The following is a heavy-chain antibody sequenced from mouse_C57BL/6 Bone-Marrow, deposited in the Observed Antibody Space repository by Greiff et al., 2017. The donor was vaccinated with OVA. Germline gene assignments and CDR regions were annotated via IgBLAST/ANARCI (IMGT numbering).Heavy chain of an antibody. D-gene: IGHD2-3*01. J-gene: IGHJ2*01. Sequence: EVKLMESGPGLVKPSQSLSLTCSVTGYSITSGYYWNWIRQFPGNKLEWMGYISYDGSNNYNPSLKNRISITRDTSKNQFFLKLNSVTTEDTATYYCAREEGYYDYWGQGTTLTVSS. CDR2: ISYDGSN. V-gene: IGHV3-6*01. CDR3: AREEGYYDY. CDR1: GYSITSGYY.